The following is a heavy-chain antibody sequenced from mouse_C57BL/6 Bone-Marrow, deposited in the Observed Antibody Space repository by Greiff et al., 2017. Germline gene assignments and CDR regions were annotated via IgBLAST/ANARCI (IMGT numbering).Heavy chain of an antibody. CDR2: IYPGDGGT. V-gene: IGHV1-82*01. CDR1: GYAFSSSW. Sequence: VQLQQSGPELVKPGASVKISCKASGYAFSSSWMNWVKQRPGQGLEWIGRIYPGDGGTNYNGKFKGKATLTADKSSSTAYMQLTSLTSADSAVYCWSRKGFDDWGTGTTVTVSA. J-gene: IGHJ1*03. CDR3: SRKGFDD.